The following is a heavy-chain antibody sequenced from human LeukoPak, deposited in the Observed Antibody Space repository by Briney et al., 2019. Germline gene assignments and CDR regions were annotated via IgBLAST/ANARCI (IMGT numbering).Heavy chain of an antibody. V-gene: IGHV3-21*01. CDR2: ISSSSSYI. CDR3: ASNSYDSSGYYYS. CDR1: GFTFSSYS. D-gene: IGHD3-22*01. Sequence: GGSLRLSCAASGFTFSSYSMNWVRQAPGKGLEWVSSISSSSSYIYYADSVKGRFTISRDNAKNSLYLQMNSLRAEDTAVYYCASNSYDSSGYYYSWGQGTIVTVSS. J-gene: IGHJ3*01.